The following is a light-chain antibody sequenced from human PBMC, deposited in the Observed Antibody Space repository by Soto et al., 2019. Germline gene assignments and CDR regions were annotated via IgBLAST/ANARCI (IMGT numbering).Light chain of an antibody. Sequence: QSALSQPPSASGSPGQSVTISCTGTSSDVGGYNYVSWYQQDPGKAPKLMIYEVSKRPSGVPNRFSGSKSGNTASLTVSGLQAEDDSDYYCSSYAGSNNVVFGAGTKLTVL. CDR3: SSYAGSNNVV. J-gene: IGLJ2*01. CDR1: SSDVGGYNY. CDR2: EVS. V-gene: IGLV2-8*01.